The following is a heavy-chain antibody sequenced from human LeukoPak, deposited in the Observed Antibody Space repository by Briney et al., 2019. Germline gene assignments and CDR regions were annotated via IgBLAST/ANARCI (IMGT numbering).Heavy chain of an antibody. V-gene: IGHV3-23*01. CDR2: ISGSGGST. J-gene: IGHJ4*02. CDR1: GFTFNSYG. CDR3: ATYRQVLLPFES. Sequence: GGSLRLSCGASGFTFNSYGMSWVRQAPGKGLEWVSAISGSGGSTYYADSVRGRFTISRDNSKSTLSLQMNSLRAEDTAIYYCATYRQVLLPFESWGQGTLVTVSS. D-gene: IGHD2-8*02.